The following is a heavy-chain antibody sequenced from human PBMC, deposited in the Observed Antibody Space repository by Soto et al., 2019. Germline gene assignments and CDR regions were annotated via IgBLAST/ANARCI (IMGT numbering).Heavy chain of an antibody. CDR3: ARIRESGSSEGWFEA. CDR1: GYTFTSYV. J-gene: IGHJ5*02. D-gene: IGHD1-26*01. Sequence: VASVKVSCKACGYTFTSYVIHWVGKAAGQRLEWMGWIHGGNDNTKYSQTFQGRLTITRDTSASTAYMELSSLRSEDTAVYYCARIRESGSSEGWFEAWGQGTTVTVSS. CDR2: IHGGNDNT. V-gene: IGHV1-3*01.